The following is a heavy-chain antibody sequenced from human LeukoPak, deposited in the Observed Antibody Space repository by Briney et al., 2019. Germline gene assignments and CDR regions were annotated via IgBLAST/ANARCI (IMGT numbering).Heavy chain of an antibody. CDR3: AKGSSGYFFDL. Sequence: PGGSLRLSCAASGFIFSNYGLVWVRQAPGKGLEWVSDISNDGGGTTYADFVKGRFSVSRDNSKNTLFLQMNSLRAEDTALYYCAKGSSGYFFDLWGQGTLVTVSS. CDR2: ISNDGGGT. V-gene: IGHV3-23*01. J-gene: IGHJ4*02. CDR1: GFIFSNYG. D-gene: IGHD3-22*01.